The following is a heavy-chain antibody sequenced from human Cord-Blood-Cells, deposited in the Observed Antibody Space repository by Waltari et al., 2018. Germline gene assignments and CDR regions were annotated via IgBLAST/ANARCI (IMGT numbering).Heavy chain of an antibody. Sequence: QVQLVEAGGSLVMPEGYLSLSCSAFGCTFRHYHMSSIRQAPGKWLEWVSYISSSGSTIYYADSVKGRFTISRDNAKNSLYLQMNSLRAEDTAVYYCAREGAFDIWGQGTMVTVSS. V-gene: IGHV3-11*04. J-gene: IGHJ3*02. CDR1: GCTFRHYH. CDR2: ISSSGSTI. CDR3: AREGAFDI.